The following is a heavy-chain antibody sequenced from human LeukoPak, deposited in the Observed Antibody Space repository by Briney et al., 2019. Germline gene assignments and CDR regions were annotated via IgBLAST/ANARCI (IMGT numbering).Heavy chain of an antibody. D-gene: IGHD3-3*01. CDR2: TFYRSKWYN. CDR1: GDSVSSNSAA. J-gene: IGHJ4*02. V-gene: IGHV6-1*01. CDR3: ARETSFRNYDIWSGWDY. Sequence: SQTLSLTCAISGDSVSSNSAAWNWIRQSPSRGLEWLGRTFYRSKWYNDYAVSVKSRITINPDTSKNQVSLQLNSVTPEDTAVYYCARETSFRNYDIWSGWDYWGQGTLVTVSS.